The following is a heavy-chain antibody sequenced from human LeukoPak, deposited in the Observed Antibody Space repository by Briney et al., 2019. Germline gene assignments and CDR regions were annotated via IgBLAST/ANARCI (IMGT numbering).Heavy chain of an antibody. CDR3: ARGGWELLTRNDY. V-gene: IGHV3-7*03. D-gene: IGHD1-26*01. CDR2: IKQDGSET. Sequence: GGSLRLSCAASGFTFSSYWMSWVRQAPGKGLEWVANIKQDGSETYYVDSVKGRFTISRDNAKNSLYLQMNSLRAEDTALYYCARGGWELLTRNDYWGQGTLVTVSS. J-gene: IGHJ4*02. CDR1: GFTFSSYW.